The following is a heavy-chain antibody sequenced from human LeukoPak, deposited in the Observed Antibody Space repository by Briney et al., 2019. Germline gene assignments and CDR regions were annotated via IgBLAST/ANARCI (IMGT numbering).Heavy chain of an antibody. CDR1: GGSISSSSYY. Sequence: SETLSLTCTVSGGSISSSSYYWGWIRQPPGKGLEWIGSIYYSGSTYYNPSLKSRVTISVDTSKNQFSLKLSSVTAADTAVYYCARQNIAFYYYYMDVWGKGTTVTVSS. J-gene: IGHJ6*03. D-gene: IGHD2/OR15-2a*01. V-gene: IGHV4-39*01. CDR2: IYYSGST. CDR3: ARQNIAFYYYYMDV.